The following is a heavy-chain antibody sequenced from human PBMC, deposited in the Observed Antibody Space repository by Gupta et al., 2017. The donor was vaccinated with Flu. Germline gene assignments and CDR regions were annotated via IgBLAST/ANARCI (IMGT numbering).Heavy chain of an antibody. D-gene: IGHD1-20*01. Sequence: FSGYWMGWVRQGPGKGRERVENIRKDGNENHHWYAVKGRFTVSSYNAVNTRDLKMQRKSVEDTAMYYCSSDAVITYEYHDWGQGILVTVSS. CDR3: SSDAVITYEYHD. CDR1: FSGYW. J-gene: IGHJ4*02. V-gene: IGHV3-7*01. CDR2: IRKDGNEN.